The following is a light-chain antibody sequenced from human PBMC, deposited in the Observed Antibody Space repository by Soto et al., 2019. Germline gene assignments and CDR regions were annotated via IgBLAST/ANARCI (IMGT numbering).Light chain of an antibody. Sequence: QSALTQPASVSGSPGQSITISCTGTSSDVGSYNYVSWFQQHPGKAPKLMIYDVSNRPSWVSNRFSGSKSGNTASLTIAGLQAEDEADYYFSSYTSSSTLVFGGGTNVTVL. CDR1: SSDVGSYNY. CDR2: DVS. CDR3: SSYTSSSTLV. V-gene: IGLV2-14*01. J-gene: IGLJ2*01.